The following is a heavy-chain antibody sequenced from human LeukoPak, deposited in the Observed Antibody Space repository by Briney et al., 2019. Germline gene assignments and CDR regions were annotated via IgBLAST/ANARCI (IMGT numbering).Heavy chain of an antibody. D-gene: IGHD2-15*01. CDR3: ARLNSGSLRGILY. J-gene: IGHJ4*02. CDR1: GYMFTAYY. CDR2: INPNSGGT. V-gene: IGHV1-2*02. Sequence: APVKVSCKASGYMFTAYYINWVRQSPGLGLEWLGWINPNSGGTNYAQKFQGRVTMTSDTSISTAYLELNSLRSDDTAVYFCARLNSGSLRGILYWGQGSLVTVSS.